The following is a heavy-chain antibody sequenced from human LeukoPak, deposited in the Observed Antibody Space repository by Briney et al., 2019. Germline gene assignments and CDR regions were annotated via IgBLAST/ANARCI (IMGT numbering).Heavy chain of an antibody. CDR3: AMKAVPRPRLHDAFDF. Sequence: GGSLRLSCAASGFTFNDYDINWVRQAPGKGLEWVSGINWNSVYIGYADSVKGRFTISRDNAKNSVYLQMNSLRADDTAVYYCAMKAVPRPRLHDAFDFWGQGTVVSVSS. CDR1: GFTFNDYD. D-gene: IGHD5-24*01. V-gene: IGHV3-9*01. J-gene: IGHJ3*01. CDR2: INWNSVYI.